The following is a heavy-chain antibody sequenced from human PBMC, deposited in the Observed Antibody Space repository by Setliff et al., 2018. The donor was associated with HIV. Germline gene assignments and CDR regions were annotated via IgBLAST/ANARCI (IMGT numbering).Heavy chain of an antibody. CDR3: ARALIHDYRPLDY. V-gene: IGHV1-69*06. CDR1: GGTFSRSV. J-gene: IGHJ4*02. D-gene: IGHD4-4*01. CDR2: FIPMFGAT. Sequence: SVKVSCKASGGTFSRSVFSWVRQAPGQGLEWMGRFIPMFGATKNAQRFQGRVTITADRSTSTVHMELRSLRSEDTAVYYCARALIHDYRPLDYWGPGTLVTVSS.